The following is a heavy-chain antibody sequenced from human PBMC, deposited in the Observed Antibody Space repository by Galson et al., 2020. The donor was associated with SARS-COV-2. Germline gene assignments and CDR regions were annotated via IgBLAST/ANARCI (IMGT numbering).Heavy chain of an antibody. CDR2: LYYSGST. CDR3: ASEGYYDSSGYYRHNAFDI. J-gene: IGHJ3*02. D-gene: IGHD3-22*01. CDR1: GGSVSSYY. Sequence: SETLSLTCTVSGGSVSSYYWSWIRQPPGKGLEWIGYLYYSGSTNYNPSLKSRVTTSVDTSKNQFSLKLSSVTAADTAMYYCASEGYYDSSGYYRHNAFDIWGQGTMVTVSS. V-gene: IGHV4-59*02.